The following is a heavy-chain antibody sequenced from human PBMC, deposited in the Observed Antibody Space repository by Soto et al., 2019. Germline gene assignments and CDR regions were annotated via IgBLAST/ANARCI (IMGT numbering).Heavy chain of an antibody. CDR3: AKEDTSSGSLDY. CDR2: ISDSGATT. Sequence: PGGSLRLSCAASGFPFGENAMSRVRQAPGKGLEWVSGISDSGATTYYADSVRGRFTISRDNSKNTLYLQMKSLRAEDSASYYCAKEDTSSGSLDYWGQGALVTVSS. V-gene: IGHV3-23*01. J-gene: IGHJ4*02. CDR1: GFPFGENA. D-gene: IGHD6-19*01.